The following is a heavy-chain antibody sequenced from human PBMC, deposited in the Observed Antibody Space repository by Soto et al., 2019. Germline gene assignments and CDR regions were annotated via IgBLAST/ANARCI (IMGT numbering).Heavy chain of an antibody. J-gene: IGHJ4*02. V-gene: IGHV2-5*02. Sequence: QITLNESGPTVVRPTEPLTLTCRFSGFSLTTSGVGVGWIRQSPGKASEWLALIYWDDDKRYSASLKSRLTITKDTSKNQVVLTVSDLDPTDTATYYCAHRVLRTVFGLVTTTAIYFDFWGQGTPVAVSS. CDR3: AHRVLRTVFGLVTTTAIYFDF. CDR2: IYWDDDK. D-gene: IGHD3-3*01. CDR1: GFSLTTSGVG.